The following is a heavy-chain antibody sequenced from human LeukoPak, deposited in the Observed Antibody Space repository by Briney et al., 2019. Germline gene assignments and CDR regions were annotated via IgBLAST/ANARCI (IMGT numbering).Heavy chain of an antibody. Sequence: VGSLRLSCAASGFTVSSNYMSWVRQAPGKGLEWVSVIYSGGSTYYADSVKGRFTISRDNSKNTLYLQMNSLRAEDTAVYYCARELLGGTPYFDYWGQGTLVTVSS. CDR3: ARELLGGTPYFDY. CDR1: GFTVSSNY. V-gene: IGHV3-53*01. D-gene: IGHD3-16*01. CDR2: IYSGGST. J-gene: IGHJ4*02.